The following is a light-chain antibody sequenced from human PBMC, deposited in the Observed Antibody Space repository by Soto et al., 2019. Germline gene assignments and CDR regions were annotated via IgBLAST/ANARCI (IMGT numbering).Light chain of an antibody. J-gene: IGKJ2*01. CDR2: KAS. V-gene: IGKV1-5*03. CDR3: QQYNSYSDT. CDR1: QSISSY. Sequence: DIQMTQSPSTLSASVGDRVTIACRASQSISSYLAWYQQKPGKAPNLLIYKASNLASGVPSRFTGGGSGTDFTLAINSLQPDDSGTYFCQQYNSYSDTVGQGTKLEIK.